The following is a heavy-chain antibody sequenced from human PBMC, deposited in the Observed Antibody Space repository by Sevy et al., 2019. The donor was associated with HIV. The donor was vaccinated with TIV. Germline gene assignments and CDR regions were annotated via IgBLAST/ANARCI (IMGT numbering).Heavy chain of an antibody. V-gene: IGHV4-4*07. CDR1: GGSISSYY. CDR2: IYTSGST. Sequence: SETLSLTCTVSGGSISSYYWSWIRQPAGKGLEWIGRIYTSGSTNYNPSLKSRVTMSVDTSKNQFSLKLSSVTAADTAVYYCARDRSYFVMVRGAQGDDAFDIWGQGTMVTVSS. D-gene: IGHD3-10*01. CDR3: ARDRSYFVMVRGAQGDDAFDI. J-gene: IGHJ3*02.